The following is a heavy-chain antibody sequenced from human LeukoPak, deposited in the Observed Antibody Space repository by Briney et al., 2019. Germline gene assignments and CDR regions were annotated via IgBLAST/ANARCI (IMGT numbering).Heavy chain of an antibody. CDR3: ARDYDVLTAYPPTQLFDP. CDR2: INHSGST. Sequence: TSETLSLTCAVYGGSFSGYYWSWIRQPPGKGLEWIGEINHSGSTNYNPSLKSRVTISVDTSKNQFSLKLSSVTAADTAVYYCARDYDVLTAYPPTQLFDPWGQGTLVTVSS. V-gene: IGHV4-34*01. D-gene: IGHD3-9*01. J-gene: IGHJ5*02. CDR1: GGSFSGYY.